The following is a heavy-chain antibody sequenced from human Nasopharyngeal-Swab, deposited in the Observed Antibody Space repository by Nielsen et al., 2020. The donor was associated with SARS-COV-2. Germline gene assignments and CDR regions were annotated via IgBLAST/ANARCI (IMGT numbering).Heavy chain of an antibody. V-gene: IGHV3-20*04. D-gene: IGHD2-21*02. CDR3: AREEAYDGGNDYSYYYYGMDV. Sequence: GESLKISCAASGFTFDDYGMSWVRQAPGKGLEWVSGINWNGGSTGYADSVKGRFTISRDNAKNSQYLQMNSLRAEDTALYYCAREEAYDGGNDYSYYYYGMDVWGQGTTVTVSS. CDR2: INWNGGST. CDR1: GFTFDDYG. J-gene: IGHJ6*02.